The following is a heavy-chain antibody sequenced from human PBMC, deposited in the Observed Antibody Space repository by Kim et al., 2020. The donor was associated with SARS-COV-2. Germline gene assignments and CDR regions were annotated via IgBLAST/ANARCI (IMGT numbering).Heavy chain of an antibody. D-gene: IGHD3-3*01. Sequence: GGSLRLSCTASGFTFGDYAMSWFRQAPGKGLEWVGFIRSKAYGGTTEYAASVKGRFTISRDDSKSIAYLQMNSLKTEDTAVYYCTRSDFWSGYYIDYWGQGTLVTVS. J-gene: IGHJ4*02. CDR2: IRSKAYGGTT. CDR3: TRSDFWSGYYIDY. V-gene: IGHV3-49*03. CDR1: GFTFGDYA.